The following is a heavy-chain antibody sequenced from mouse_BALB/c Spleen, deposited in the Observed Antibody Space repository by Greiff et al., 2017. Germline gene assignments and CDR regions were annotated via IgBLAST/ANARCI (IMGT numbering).Heavy chain of an antibody. CDR3: AREYGGYAMDY. D-gene: IGHD5-1*01. V-gene: IGHV1-67*01. Sequence: VKLQESGPELVRPGVSVKISCKGSSYTFTDYAMHWVKQSHAKSLEWIGVISTYYGNTNYNQKFKGKATMTVDKSSSTAYMELARLTSEDSAVYYCAREYGGYAMDYWGQGTSVTVSS. CDR1: SYTFTDYA. CDR2: ISTYYGNT. J-gene: IGHJ4*01.